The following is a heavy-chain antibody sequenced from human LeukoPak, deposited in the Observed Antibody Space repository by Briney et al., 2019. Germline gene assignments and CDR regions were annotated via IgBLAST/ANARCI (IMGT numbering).Heavy chain of an antibody. D-gene: IGHD5-12*01. V-gene: IGHV3-23*01. CDR3: AREYSGYEYYFDY. CDR1: GFTFSSYA. CDR2: ISGSGGST. J-gene: IGHJ4*02. Sequence: GGSLRLSCAASGFTFSSYAMSWVRQAPGKGLEWVSAISGSGGSTYYADSVKGRFTISRDNAKNTLYLQMNSLRAEDTAVYYCAREYSGYEYYFDYWGQGTLVTVSS.